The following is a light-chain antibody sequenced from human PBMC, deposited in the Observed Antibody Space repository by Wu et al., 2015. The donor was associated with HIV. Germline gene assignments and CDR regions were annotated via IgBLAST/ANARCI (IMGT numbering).Light chain of an antibody. CDR3: QQLNSYPLWT. J-gene: IGKJ1*01. CDR1: QGISTY. Sequence: DIQLTQFPSFLSASVGDRVTITCRASQGISTYLAWYQQKPGKAPKLLIYAASTLQSGVPSRFSGSGSGTEFTLTISSLQPEDFATYYCQQLNSYPLWTFGPRDQGGNQT. V-gene: IGKV1-9*01. CDR2: AAS.